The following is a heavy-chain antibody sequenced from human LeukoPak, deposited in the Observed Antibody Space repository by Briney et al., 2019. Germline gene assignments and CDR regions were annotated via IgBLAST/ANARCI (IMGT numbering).Heavy chain of an antibody. J-gene: IGHJ6*03. V-gene: IGHV4-30-4*07. Sequence: SETLSLTCAVSGDSISSGGYSWSWIRQTPGKGLEWIAYIHDSGSTYNNPSLKSRVTISVDTSKNQFSLKLSSVTAADTAVYYCASLYGSGSYYSYYYYMDVWGKGTTVTVSS. CDR1: GDSISSGGYS. CDR3: ASLYGSGSYYSYYYYMDV. CDR2: IHDSGST. D-gene: IGHD3-10*01.